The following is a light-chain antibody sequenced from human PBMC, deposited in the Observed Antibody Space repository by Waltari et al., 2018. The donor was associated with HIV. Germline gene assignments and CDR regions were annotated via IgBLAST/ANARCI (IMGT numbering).Light chain of an antibody. Sequence: QSVLTQPPSVSGAPGLRVTLSCTGSSSNIGANYNVHWYQQLPGTAPKLLVEGNHNRPSGVPDRFSGSKSGTASSLANTGLQAEYEADYYCQAYDSSLNSLVFATGTKVSVL. CDR2: GNH. CDR3: QAYDSSLNSLV. CDR1: SSNIGANYN. V-gene: IGLV1-40*01. J-gene: IGLJ1*01.